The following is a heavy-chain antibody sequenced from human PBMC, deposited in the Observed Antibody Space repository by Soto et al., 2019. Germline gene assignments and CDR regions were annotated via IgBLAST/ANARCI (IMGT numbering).Heavy chain of an antibody. CDR1: GFTVSSNY. CDR3: ARGYDGDYFDY. Sequence: GGSLRLSCAASGFTVSSNYMSWVRQAPGKGLEWVSVTYSGGTTYYADSVKGRFTISRDNSKNTLYLQMNSLRVEDTAVYYCARGYDGDYFDYWGQGTLVTVSS. D-gene: IGHD2-2*01. CDR2: TYSGGTT. J-gene: IGHJ4*02. V-gene: IGHV3-66*01.